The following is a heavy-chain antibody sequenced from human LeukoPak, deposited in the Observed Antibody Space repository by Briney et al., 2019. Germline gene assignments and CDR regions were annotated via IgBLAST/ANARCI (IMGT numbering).Heavy chain of an antibody. V-gene: IGHV1-2*02. CDR3: ARWMTTVITPDY. D-gene: IGHD4-11*01. CDR2: INPNSGGT. Sequence: ASVTVSCKASGYSFTDYYMHWVRQAPGQGLEWMGWINPNSGGTNYAQKFQGRITMTRDTSISTAYMELSRLRSDDTAVYYCARWMTTVITPDYWGQGTLVTVSS. CDR1: GYSFTDYY. J-gene: IGHJ4*02.